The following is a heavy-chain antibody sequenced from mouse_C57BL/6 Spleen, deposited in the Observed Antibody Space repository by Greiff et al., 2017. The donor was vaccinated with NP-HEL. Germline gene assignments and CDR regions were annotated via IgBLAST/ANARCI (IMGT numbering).Heavy chain of an antibody. V-gene: IGHV14-3*01. CDR3: SRTGYDDGTDWDVDV. D-gene: IGHD2-2*01. J-gene: IGHJ1*03. CDR2: IAPANGNT. CDR1: GFNINNNY. Sequence: EVQLQQSVAELVRPGASVKLSCTASGFNINNNYMHWVKQRPEQGLEWIGRIAPANGNTKYAPKFKGKTTITADTSSNTSYLQLISLTAEDTSIYYCSRTGYDDGTDWDVDVWGTGTTVTVAS.